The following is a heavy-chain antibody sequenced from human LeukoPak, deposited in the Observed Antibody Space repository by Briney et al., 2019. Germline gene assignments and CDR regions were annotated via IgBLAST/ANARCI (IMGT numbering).Heavy chain of an antibody. V-gene: IGHV4-39*02. CDR2: IYYSGST. CDR3: ARDPLGLNWFDP. Sequence: PSETLSLTCTVSSGSISGSSYFWGWIRQPPGKGLEWIGSIYYSGSTYYNPSLKSRVTISVDTSKNQFSLKLSSVTAADTAVYYCARDPLGLNWFDPWGQGTLVTVSS. J-gene: IGHJ5*02. D-gene: IGHD7-27*01. CDR1: SGSISGSSYF.